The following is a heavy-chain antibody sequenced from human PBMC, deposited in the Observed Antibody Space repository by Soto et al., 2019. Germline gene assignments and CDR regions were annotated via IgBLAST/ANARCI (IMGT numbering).Heavy chain of an antibody. D-gene: IGHD6-19*01. Sequence: SETLSLTCTVSGGSISSYYWSWIRQPPGKGLEWIGYIYYSGSTNYNPSLKSRVTISVDTSKNQFSLKLSSVTAADTAVYYCARVPPVAEPWRWFDPWGQGTLVTVSS. CDR1: GGSISSYY. CDR3: ARVPPVAEPWRWFDP. V-gene: IGHV4-59*01. CDR2: IYYSGST. J-gene: IGHJ5*02.